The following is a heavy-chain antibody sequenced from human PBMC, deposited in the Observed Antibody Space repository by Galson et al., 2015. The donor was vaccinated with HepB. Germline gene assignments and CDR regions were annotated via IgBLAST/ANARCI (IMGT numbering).Heavy chain of an antibody. CDR2: IKQDGSEK. CDR3: AREGLLEVVVTAMQDAFDI. J-gene: IGHJ3*02. Sequence: SLRLSCAASGFNFRSYGMHWVRQAPGKGLEWVANIKQDGSEKYYVDSVKGRFTISRDNAKNSLYLQMNSLRAEDTAVYYCAREGLLEVVVTAMQDAFDIWGQGTMVTVSS. V-gene: IGHV3-7*01. CDR1: GFNFRSYG. D-gene: IGHD2-21*02.